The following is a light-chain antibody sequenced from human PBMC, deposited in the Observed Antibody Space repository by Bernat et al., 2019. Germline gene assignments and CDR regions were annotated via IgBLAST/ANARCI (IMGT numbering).Light chain of an antibody. CDR2: EVN. CDR3: SSYAGSKNLAV. Sequence: QSALTQPPSASGSPGQSVTISCTGTSSDVGGYDHVSWYQKHPVKAPKLMIYEVNNRPSGVPDRFSGSKSGNTASLTVSGLQAEDEADYYCSSYAGSKNLAVFGGGTKLTVL. J-gene: IGLJ2*01. V-gene: IGLV2-8*01. CDR1: SSDVGGYDH.